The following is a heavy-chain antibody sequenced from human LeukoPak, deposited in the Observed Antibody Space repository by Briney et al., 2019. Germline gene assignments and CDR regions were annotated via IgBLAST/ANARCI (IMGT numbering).Heavy chain of an antibody. J-gene: IGHJ4*02. CDR2: ISYDGSNK. Sequence: PGGSLRLSCAASGFTFSSYGMHWVRQAPGKGLGWGAVISYDGSNKYYADSVKGRFTISRDNSKNTLYLQMNSLRAEDTAVYYCAKQPGIVGATAPRGAGIDYWGQGTLVTVSS. CDR1: GFTFSSYG. D-gene: IGHD1-26*01. V-gene: IGHV3-30*18. CDR3: AKQPGIVGATAPRGAGIDY.